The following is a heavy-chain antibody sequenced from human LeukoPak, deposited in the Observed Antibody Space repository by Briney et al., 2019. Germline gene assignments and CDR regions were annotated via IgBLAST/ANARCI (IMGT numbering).Heavy chain of an antibody. D-gene: IGHD4-17*01. CDR1: GYTLTELS. Sequence: ASVKVSCKVSGYTLTELSIHSVRHAPGKGLEWMGGFDPEDGETIYAQTFQGKVTMTEDTSTDTAYMELSSLRSEDTSVYYCATWHGDSFDYWGQGTLVTVCS. CDR2: FDPEDGET. J-gene: IGHJ4*02. CDR3: ATWHGDSFDY. V-gene: IGHV1-24*01.